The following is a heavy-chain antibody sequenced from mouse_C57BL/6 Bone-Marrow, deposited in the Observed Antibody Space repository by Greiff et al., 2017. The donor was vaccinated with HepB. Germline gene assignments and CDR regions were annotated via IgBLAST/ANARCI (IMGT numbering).Heavy chain of an antibody. CDR1: GYTFTSYT. J-gene: IGHJ4*01. CDR3: ARYGSSYSYAMDY. CDR2: INPSSGYT. V-gene: IGHV1-4*01. Sequence: QVQLKQSGAELARPGASVKMSCKASGYTFTSYTMHWVKQRPGQGLEWIGYINPSSGYTKYNQKFKDKATLTADKSSSTAYMQLSSLTSEDSAVYYCARYGSSYSYAMDYWGQGTSVTVSS. D-gene: IGHD1-1*01.